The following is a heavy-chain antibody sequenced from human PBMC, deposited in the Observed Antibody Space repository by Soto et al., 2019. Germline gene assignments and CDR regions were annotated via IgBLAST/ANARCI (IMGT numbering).Heavy chain of an antibody. Sequence: TSVKVSCEASGYRFTGYYMHWVRQAPEQGLEWMGWINPNSGGTNYAQKFQGWVTMTRDTSISTAYMELSRLRSDDTAVYYCARRAVAGTGGAFDIWGQGTMVTVSS. CDR3: ARRAVAGTGGAFDI. CDR1: GYRFTGYY. V-gene: IGHV1-2*04. CDR2: INPNSGGT. D-gene: IGHD6-19*01. J-gene: IGHJ3*02.